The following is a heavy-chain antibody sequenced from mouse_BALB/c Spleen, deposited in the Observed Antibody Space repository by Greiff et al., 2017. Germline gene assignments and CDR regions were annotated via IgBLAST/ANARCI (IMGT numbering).Heavy chain of an antibody. V-gene: IGHV5-9-4*01. D-gene: IGHD2-10*02. Sequence: EVQRVESGGGLVKPGGSLKLSCAASGFTFSSYAMSWVRQSPEKRLEWVAEISSGGSYTYYPDTVTGRFTISRDNAKNTLYLEMSSLRSEDTAMYYCARDQYGNLYYYAMDYWGQGTSVTVSS. CDR3: ARDQYGNLYYYAMDY. CDR2: ISSGGSYT. CDR1: GFTFSSYA. J-gene: IGHJ4*01.